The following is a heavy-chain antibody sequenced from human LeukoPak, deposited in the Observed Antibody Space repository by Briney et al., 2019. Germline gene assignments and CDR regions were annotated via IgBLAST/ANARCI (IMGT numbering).Heavy chain of an antibody. CDR3: ASGRIYIQPWELLWFDY. J-gene: IGHJ4*02. Sequence: PGGSLRLSCAASGFTFSSYWMSWVRQAPGKGLEWVANIKQDGSEKYYVDSVKGRFTISRDNAKNSLYLQMNSLRAEDTAVYYCASGRIYIQPWELLWFDYWGQGTLVTVSS. CDR2: IKQDGSEK. V-gene: IGHV3-7*01. CDR1: GFTFSSYW. D-gene: IGHD1-26*01.